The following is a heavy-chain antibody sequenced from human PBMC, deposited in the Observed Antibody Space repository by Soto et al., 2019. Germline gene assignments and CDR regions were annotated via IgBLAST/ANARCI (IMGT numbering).Heavy chain of an antibody. D-gene: IGHD1-26*01. CDR3: AGRPEIHPR. Sequence: QVHLQESGPGLVKPSETLSLTCAISGGSTSSSDWWTWVRQPPGEGLEWIGEIHRDGVTNYNSSLKSRLTISLDHSRIQFSLSVTSVTAADAAVYFCAGRPEIHPRWGQGILVPVSS. V-gene: IGHV4-4*02. J-gene: IGHJ4*02. CDR2: IHRDGVT. CDR1: GGSTSSSDW.